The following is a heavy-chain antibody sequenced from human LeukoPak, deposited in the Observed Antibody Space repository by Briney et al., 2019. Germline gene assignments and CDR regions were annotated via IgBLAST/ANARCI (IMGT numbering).Heavy chain of an antibody. J-gene: IGHJ5*02. CDR2: ISSSSSTI. D-gene: IGHD3-22*01. V-gene: IGHV3-48*01. CDR3: ARDRYDSSGYHNWFDP. CDR1: VFTFSSYP. Sequence: GGSLRLSCAASVFTFSSYPMNWVRQAPGKGLEWVSYISSSSSTIYYADSVKGRFTISRDNAKNSLYLQMNSLRAEDTAVYYCARDRYDSSGYHNWFDPWGQGTLVTVSS.